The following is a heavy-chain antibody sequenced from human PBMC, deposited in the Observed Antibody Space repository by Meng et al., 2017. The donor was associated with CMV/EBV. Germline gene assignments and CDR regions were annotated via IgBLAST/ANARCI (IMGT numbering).Heavy chain of an antibody. D-gene: IGHD6-19*01. CDR1: GFTFRCYA. Sequence: GELVESWGSVVHPGKSLSLSCAASGFTFRCYAMPWVRQAPGKGLEWVAVISYDGSNKYYADSVKGRFTISRDNSKNTLYLQMNSLRAEDTAVYYCARGSVAGFDYWGQGTLVTVSS. V-gene: IGHV3-30-3*01. J-gene: IGHJ4*02. CDR3: ARGSVAGFDY. CDR2: ISYDGSNK.